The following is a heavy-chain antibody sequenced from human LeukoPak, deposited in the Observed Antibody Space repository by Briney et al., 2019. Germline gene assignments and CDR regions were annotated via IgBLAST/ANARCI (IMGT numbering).Heavy chain of an antibody. Sequence: PSETLSLTCAVYGGSFSGYYWSWIRQPPGKGLEWIGEINHSGSTNYNPSLKSRVTISVDTSKNQFSPKLSSVAAADTAVYYCAANNPVVPAAMPLGYWGQGTLVTVSS. J-gene: IGHJ4*02. CDR3: AANNPVVPAAMPLGY. CDR1: GGSFSGYY. D-gene: IGHD2-2*01. V-gene: IGHV4-34*01. CDR2: INHSGST.